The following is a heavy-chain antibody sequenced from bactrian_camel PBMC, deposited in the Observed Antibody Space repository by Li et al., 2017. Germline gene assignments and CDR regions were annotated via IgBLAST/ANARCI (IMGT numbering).Heavy chain of an antibody. J-gene: IGHJ6*01. CDR3: AADQLYGGSCRDAVDFAY. CDR1: GYDAPYLC. V-gene: IGHV3-3*01. Sequence: HVQLVESGGGSVQAGGSLRLSCAVSGYDAPYLCMGWFRQAPGKDREGLAVLWLGGAQTFYADSVKGRFTIYRDTAKDLVYLQMNGLKPEDTAMYYCAADQLYGGSCRDAVDFAYRGQGTQVTVS. CDR2: LWLGGAQT. D-gene: IGHD6*01.